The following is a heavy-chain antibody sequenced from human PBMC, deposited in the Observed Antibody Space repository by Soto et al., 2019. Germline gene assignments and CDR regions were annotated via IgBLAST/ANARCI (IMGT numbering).Heavy chain of an antibody. CDR2: TTNKPNNYTT. Sequence: GGSLRLSCLASGFTFTDHYMDWVRQAPGTGLEWIARTTNKPNNYTTTYAASVKGRFTISRDDSESSLYLQMNNLKTEDTAVYYCAREIRRDYYYYYPLDVWGQGTTVTVSS. CDR3: AREIRRDYYYYYPLDV. J-gene: IGHJ6*02. CDR1: GFTFTDHY. V-gene: IGHV3-72*01.